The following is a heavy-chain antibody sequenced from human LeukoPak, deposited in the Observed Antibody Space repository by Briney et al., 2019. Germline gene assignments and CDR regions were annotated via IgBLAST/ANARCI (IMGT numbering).Heavy chain of an antibody. CDR1: GGSISSYY. CDR3: ARHSGSGSPEHDY. Sequence: SETLSLTCTVSGGSISSYYWSWIRQPPGKGLEWIGYIYDSGSTNYNPSLKSRVTISVDTSKNQFSLKLTSVTAADTAVYHCARHSGSGSPEHDYWGQGTLVTVSS. V-gene: IGHV4-59*08. CDR2: IYDSGST. D-gene: IGHD1-26*01. J-gene: IGHJ4*02.